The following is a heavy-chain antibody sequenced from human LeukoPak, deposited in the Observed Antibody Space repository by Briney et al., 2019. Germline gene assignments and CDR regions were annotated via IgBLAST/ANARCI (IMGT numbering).Heavy chain of an antibody. CDR1: GTSITRTY. J-gene: IGHJ4*02. CDR3: ARRSGMIGGNEYYFDY. Sequence: SETLSLTCTVSGTSITRTYWSWIRQPPGRGLESVGYVYDTGDTNYNPSLKSRVTMSLDTSKNQFSLTLTSVTAADTAVYYCARRSGMIGGNEYYFDYWGQGTLVTVSS. D-gene: IGHD3-22*01. CDR2: VYDTGDT. V-gene: IGHV4-59*08.